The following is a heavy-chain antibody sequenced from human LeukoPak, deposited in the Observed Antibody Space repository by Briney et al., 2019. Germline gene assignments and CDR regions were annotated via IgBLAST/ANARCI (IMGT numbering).Heavy chain of an antibody. Sequence: GGSLRLSCAASGFTLSSYSMNWVRQAPGKGLEWISHITWSGSTIFYADSVKGRFTISRNSAKNSLYLQMSSLRDEDTAEYYCARDAGNSGYGMDVWGQGTTVTVSS. CDR1: GFTLSSYS. V-gene: IGHV3-48*02. D-gene: IGHD6-19*01. CDR3: ARDAGNSGYGMDV. CDR2: ITWSGSTI. J-gene: IGHJ6*02.